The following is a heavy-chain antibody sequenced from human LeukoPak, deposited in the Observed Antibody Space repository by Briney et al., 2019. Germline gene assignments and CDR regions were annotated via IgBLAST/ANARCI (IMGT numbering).Heavy chain of an antibody. CDR3: ARALVGYRAPDY. V-gene: IGHV1-69*13. CDR1: GGTFSSYA. Sequence: GASEKVSCKASGGTFSSYAISWVRQAPGQGLEWMGGIIPIFGTANYAQKFQGRVTITADESTSTAYMELSSLRSEDTAVYYCARALVGYRAPDYWGQGTLVTVSS. J-gene: IGHJ4*02. CDR2: IIPIFGTA. D-gene: IGHD2-2*01.